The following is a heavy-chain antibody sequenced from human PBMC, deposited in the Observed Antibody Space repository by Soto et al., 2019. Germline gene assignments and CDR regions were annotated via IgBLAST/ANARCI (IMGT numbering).Heavy chain of an antibody. CDR3: QPPATWNPGVFDY. CDR2: ISGSGGST. Sequence: RGSLRLSCAASGFTFSSSAMNWVRQAPGEGLEWVSAISGSGGSTYYADSVKGRFTISRDNSNNTLHLHMNSLRAEDTAMYYWQPPATWNPGVFDYCGPGTLVTVS. D-gene: IGHD1-1*01. CDR1: GFTFSSSA. J-gene: IGHJ4*02. V-gene: IGHV3-23*01.